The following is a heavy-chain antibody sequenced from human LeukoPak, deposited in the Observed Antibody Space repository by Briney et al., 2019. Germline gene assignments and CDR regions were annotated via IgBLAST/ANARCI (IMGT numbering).Heavy chain of an antibody. V-gene: IGHV4-39*01. D-gene: IGHD4-17*01. Sequence: SETLSLTCSVSGGSISSSSYYWGWIRQPPGKGQEWVGSIYYSGSTYYNASLRSRVTISVDTSKNQFSLKLSSVTAADTAVYYCARLTTTKGAFDIWGQGTVVIVSS. CDR1: GGSISSSSYY. J-gene: IGHJ3*02. CDR3: ARLTTTKGAFDI. CDR2: IYYSGST.